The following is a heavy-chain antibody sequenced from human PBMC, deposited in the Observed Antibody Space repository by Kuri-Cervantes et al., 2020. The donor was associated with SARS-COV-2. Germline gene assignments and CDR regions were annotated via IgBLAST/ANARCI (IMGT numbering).Heavy chain of an antibody. Sequence: GESLKISCAASGFTSSRYWMSWVRQGLGKGLECVANIKQDGSEKYYVDSVKGRFTISRDNAKNSLYLQMNSLRAEDTAVYYCARVLGYYDILTGYSNIYGMDVWGQGTTVTVSS. CDR3: ARVLGYYDILTGYSNIYGMDV. J-gene: IGHJ6*02. CDR1: GFTSSRYW. V-gene: IGHV3-7*01. CDR2: IKQDGSEK. D-gene: IGHD3-9*01.